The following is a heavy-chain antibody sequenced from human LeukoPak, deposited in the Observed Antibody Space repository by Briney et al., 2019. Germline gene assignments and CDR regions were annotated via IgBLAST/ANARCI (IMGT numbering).Heavy chain of an antibody. CDR2: IDPSDSYT. J-gene: IGHJ3*02. D-gene: IGHD2-2*01. V-gene: IGHV5-10-1*01. CDR3: ARRYCSSTSCYHAFDI. Sequence: GESLKISCTGSGYSFSSYWIAWVRQMPGKGLERTGRIDPSDSYTNYSPSFQGHVTISADKSISTAYLQWSSLKASDTAMYYCARRYCSSTSCYHAFDIWGQGTMVTVSS. CDR1: GYSFSSYW.